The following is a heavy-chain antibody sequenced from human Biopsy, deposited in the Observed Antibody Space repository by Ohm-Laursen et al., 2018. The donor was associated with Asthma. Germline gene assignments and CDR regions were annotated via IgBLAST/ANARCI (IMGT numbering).Heavy chain of an antibody. D-gene: IGHD3-10*01. CDR1: GYTFTSYG. CDR3: ATARRSINLLNGIMITSFPS. Sequence: SSVKVSCKASGYTFTSYGISWVRQAPGQGLEWMGWIRLYNGDTNYADNFEGRVTMTADSSTNTAYMELRSLRSDDTAVYYCATARRSINLLNGIMITSFPSWGQGSLVTVSS. V-gene: IGHV1-18*04. CDR2: IRLYNGDT. J-gene: IGHJ5*02.